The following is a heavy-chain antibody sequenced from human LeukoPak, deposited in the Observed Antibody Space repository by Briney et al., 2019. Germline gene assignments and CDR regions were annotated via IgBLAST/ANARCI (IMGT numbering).Heavy chain of an antibody. J-gene: IGHJ4*02. V-gene: IGHV3-21*01. CDR3: TRGVYDFWSGYHFDY. CDR2: ISSSSSYI. Sequence: GGSLRLSWAASGFTFSSYSMNWVRQAPGKGLEWVSSISSSSSYIYYADSVKGRFTISRDNAKNSLYLQMNSLRAEDTAVYYCTRGVYDFWSGYHFDYWGQGTLVTVSS. D-gene: IGHD3-3*01. CDR1: GFTFSSYS.